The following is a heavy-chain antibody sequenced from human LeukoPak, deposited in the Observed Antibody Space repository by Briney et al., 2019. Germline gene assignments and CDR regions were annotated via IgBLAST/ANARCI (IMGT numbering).Heavy chain of an antibody. CDR2: ISYDGSNK. D-gene: IGHD3-10*01. CDR3: ARGRSITLLRGVAMSDGFDI. J-gene: IGHJ3*02. V-gene: IGHV3-30-3*01. Sequence: PGRSLRLSCAASGFTFSSYAMHWVRQAPGKGLEWVAVISYDGSNKYYADSVKGRFTISRDNSKNTLYLQMNSLRAEDTAVYYCARGRSITLLRGVAMSDGFDIWGQGAMVTVSS. CDR1: GFTFSSYA.